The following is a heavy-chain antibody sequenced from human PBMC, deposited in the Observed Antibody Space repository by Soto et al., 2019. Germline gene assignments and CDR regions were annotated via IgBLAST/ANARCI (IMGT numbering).Heavy chain of an antibody. CDR1: GGSISSYY. CDR2: IYYSGST. Sequence: SETLSLTCTVSGGSISSYYWSWIRQPPGKGLEWIGYIYYSGSTNYNPSLKSRVTISVDTSKNQFSLKLSSVTAADTAVYYCARGRGYSGQAFDYWGQGTLVTVSS. CDR3: ARGRGYSGQAFDY. J-gene: IGHJ4*02. D-gene: IGHD5-12*01. V-gene: IGHV4-59*01.